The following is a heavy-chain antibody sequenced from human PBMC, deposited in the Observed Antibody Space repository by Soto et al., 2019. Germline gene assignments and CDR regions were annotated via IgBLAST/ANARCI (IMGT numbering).Heavy chain of an antibody. Sequence: TLSLTCAVSGGSISSGGYSLSWIRQPPGKGLEWIGNIYDSGNTYYNPSLKSRVSISLDRSKNQFPLKLSSVTAADTAVYFCARLDGDYDGNGYYRRGMDVWGRGTTVTVSS. CDR2: IYDSGNT. CDR3: ARLDGDYDGNGYYRRGMDV. D-gene: IGHD3-22*01. CDR1: GGSISSGGYS. J-gene: IGHJ6*02. V-gene: IGHV4-30-2*01.